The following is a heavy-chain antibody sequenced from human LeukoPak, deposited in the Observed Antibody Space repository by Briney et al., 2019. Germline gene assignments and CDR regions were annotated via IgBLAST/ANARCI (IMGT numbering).Heavy chain of an antibody. Sequence: GASVKASCKASRFSFSNSAIQWVRQARGQRLEWIGWIVVGSGNTNYAQKFQERVTITRDMSTSTAYMELRSLRSEDTAIYYCAAGIVGDRGWWGQGTLVTVSS. D-gene: IGHD1-26*01. V-gene: IGHV1-58*02. CDR2: IVVGSGNT. CDR3: AAGIVGDRGW. CDR1: RFSFSNSA. J-gene: IGHJ4*02.